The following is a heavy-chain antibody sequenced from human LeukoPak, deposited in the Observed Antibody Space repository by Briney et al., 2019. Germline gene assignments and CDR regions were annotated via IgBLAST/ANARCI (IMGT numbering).Heavy chain of an antibody. CDR1: GGSISSYY. V-gene: IGHV4-59*01. J-gene: IGHJ4*02. Sequence: SETLSLTCTVSGGSISSYYWSWIRQPPGKGMEWIGYIYYSGSTNYNPSLKSRVTISVDTSKNQFSLKLSSVTAADTAVYYCARAYSGYEGDYFDYWGQGTLVTVSS. CDR3: ARAYSGYEGDYFDY. CDR2: IYYSGST. D-gene: IGHD5-12*01.